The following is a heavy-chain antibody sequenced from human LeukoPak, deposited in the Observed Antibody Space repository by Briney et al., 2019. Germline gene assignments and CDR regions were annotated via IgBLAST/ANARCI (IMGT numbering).Heavy chain of an antibody. Sequence: GESLKISCKGSGYSFTSYWIGWVRQMPGKGLEWMGIIYPGDSDTRYSPSFQGQVTISADKSISTAYLQWSSLKASDTAMYYCARRYLNGGFGELRWGALAWFDPWGQGTLVTVSS. CDR2: IYPGDSDT. V-gene: IGHV5-51*01. D-gene: IGHD3-10*01. CDR3: ARRYLNGGFGELRWGALAWFDP. CDR1: GYSFTSYW. J-gene: IGHJ5*02.